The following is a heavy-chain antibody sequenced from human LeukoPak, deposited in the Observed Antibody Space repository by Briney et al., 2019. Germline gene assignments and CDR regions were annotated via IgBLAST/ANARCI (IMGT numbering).Heavy chain of an antibody. V-gene: IGHV3-15*01. D-gene: IGHD6-19*01. CDR2: IKMKTDGGTT. J-gene: IGHJ4*02. CDR3: TRGNSGWYFDY. Sequence: GGSLRLSCAASGFTFTNAWMTWVRQAPGKGLEWGGRIKMKTDGGTTDYAAPVKGRFTISRDDSKNMLYLQMNSLKTEDTAVYYCTRGNSGWYFDYWGQGTLVTVSS. CDR1: GFTFTNAW.